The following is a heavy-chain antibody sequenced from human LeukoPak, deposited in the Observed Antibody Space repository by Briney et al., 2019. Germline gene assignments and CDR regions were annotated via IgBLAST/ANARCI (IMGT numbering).Heavy chain of an antibody. V-gene: IGHV4-39*07. CDR1: GGSISSSSYY. CDR3: VANGYYSLDV. Sequence: SETLSLTCTVSGGSISSSSYYWGWIRQPPGKGLEWIGSIYYSGSTYYNPSLKSRVTISVDKSQNQFSLKVMSLTAADTAVYYCVANGYYSLDVWGKGTTVTVSS. J-gene: IGHJ6*03. D-gene: IGHD2-8*01. CDR2: IYYSGST.